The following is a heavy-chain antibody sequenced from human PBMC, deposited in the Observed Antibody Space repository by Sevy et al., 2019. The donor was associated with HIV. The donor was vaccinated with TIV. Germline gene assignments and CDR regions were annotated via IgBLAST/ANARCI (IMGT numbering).Heavy chain of an antibody. J-gene: IGHJ4*02. D-gene: IGHD3-3*01. CDR1: GFTFSDYY. CDR3: ARDTRPPPDY. Sequence: GGSLRLSCAASGFTFSDYYMSWIRQAPGKGLEWVSYISCSGRTIYYPASVKGGFTIPRENAKNSLYLQRNSLRAEDTAVYYCARDTRPPPDYWGQGTLVTVSS. V-gene: IGHV3-11*01. CDR2: ISCSGRTI.